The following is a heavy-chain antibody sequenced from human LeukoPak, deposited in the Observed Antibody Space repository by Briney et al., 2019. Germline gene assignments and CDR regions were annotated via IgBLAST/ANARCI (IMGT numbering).Heavy chain of an antibody. CDR3: ARDRRLGMDHDAFDI. V-gene: IGHV3-21*01. Sequence: MPGGSLRLSCAASGFTFSSYSMNWVRQAPGKGLEWVSSISSSSSYIYYADSVKGRFTISRDNAKNSLYLQMDSLRAEDTAVYYCARDRRLGMDHDAFDIWGQGTMVTVSS. CDR2: ISSSSSYI. J-gene: IGHJ3*02. CDR1: GFTFSSYS. D-gene: IGHD6-25*01.